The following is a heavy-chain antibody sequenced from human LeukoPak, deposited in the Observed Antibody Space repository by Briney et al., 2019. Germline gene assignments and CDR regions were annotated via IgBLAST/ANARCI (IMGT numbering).Heavy chain of an antibody. CDR3: ARSHNYYGSGSYRYYSDY. CDR2: IYYSGSA. CDR1: DASISSYY. D-gene: IGHD3-10*01. J-gene: IGHJ4*02. V-gene: IGHV4-59*01. Sequence: SETLSLTCTVSDASISSYYWNWIRQPPGKGLEWIGYIYYSGSANYNPSLKSRVIISVDTSKNQFSLKLSSVTAADTAVYYCARSHNYYGSGSYRYYSDYWGQGTLVTVSS.